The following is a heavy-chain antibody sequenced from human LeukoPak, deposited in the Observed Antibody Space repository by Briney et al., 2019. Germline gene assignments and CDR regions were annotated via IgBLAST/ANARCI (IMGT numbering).Heavy chain of an antibody. V-gene: IGHV4-4*07. Sequence: SETLSLTCTVSGGSISSYYWSWIRQPAGKGLEWIGRIYTSGSTNYNPSLKSRVTMSVDTSKNQFSLKLSSVTAADTAVYYCAREKSISKRDVYCSIDVWGKGSTVTVSS. CDR2: IYTSGST. D-gene: IGHD2-21*01. CDR3: AREKSISKRDVYCSIDV. J-gene: IGHJ6*04. CDR1: GGSISSYY.